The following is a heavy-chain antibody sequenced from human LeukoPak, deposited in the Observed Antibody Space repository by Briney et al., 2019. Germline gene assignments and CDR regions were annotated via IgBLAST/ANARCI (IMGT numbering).Heavy chain of an antibody. Sequence: GASVRVSCKASGGTFRKYAISWVRQAPGQGLEWMGRIIPIHGTANYAQKFQGRVTITTDESTSTAYMELSSLRSEDTAVYYCARGPYYDFWSGYYTRFDYWGQGTLVTVSS. CDR3: ARGPYYDFWSGYYTRFDY. D-gene: IGHD3-3*01. CDR1: GGTFRKYA. CDR2: IIPIHGTA. V-gene: IGHV1-69*11. J-gene: IGHJ4*02.